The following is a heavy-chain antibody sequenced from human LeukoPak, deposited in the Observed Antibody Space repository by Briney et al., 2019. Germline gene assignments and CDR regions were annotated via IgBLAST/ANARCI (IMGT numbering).Heavy chain of an antibody. D-gene: IGHD3-10*01. CDR1: GFTFSTYA. CDR3: ANGSVGGNSGIVY. J-gene: IGHJ4*02. Sequence: PGGSLRLSCAVSGFTFSTYAMTWLRQAPGKGLEWVSGISGSGDTTNYADPVKGRFTISRDNPKNTLYLQMNTLRAEDTAVYLCANGSVGGNSGIVYWGQGDLAIVSP. V-gene: IGHV3-23*01. CDR2: ISGSGDTT.